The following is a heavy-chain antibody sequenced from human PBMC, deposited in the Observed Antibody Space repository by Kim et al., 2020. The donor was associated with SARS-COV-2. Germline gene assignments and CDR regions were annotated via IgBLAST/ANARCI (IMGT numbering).Heavy chain of an antibody. CDR2: INPKRGDT. CDR1: GYLFTGYY. J-gene: IGHJ4*02. Sequence: ASVKVSCKTSGYLFTGYYMHWVRQAPGQGLEWMGWINPKRGDTTYAQKFQGRVTMTSDTSLRTAYMELSRLRSDDTAVYYCARDTNYYDSRDYLDFWGQGTLVTVSS. D-gene: IGHD3-22*01. V-gene: IGHV1-2*02. CDR3: ARDTNYYDSRDYLDF.